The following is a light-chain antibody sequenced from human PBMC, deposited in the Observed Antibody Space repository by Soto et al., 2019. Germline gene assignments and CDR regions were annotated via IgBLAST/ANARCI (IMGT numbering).Light chain of an antibody. J-gene: IGKJ4*02. V-gene: IGKV3-20*01. CDR2: GAS. Sequence: EIVLTQSPGTLSLSPGERATLSFRASPSVSSSYLAWYQQKPGQAPRLLIYGASSRATGIPDRFSGSGSGTDFTLTITRLQPEAFAVYYCQDYDTSPRTFGGGTKV. CDR3: QDYDTSPRT. CDR1: PSVSSSY.